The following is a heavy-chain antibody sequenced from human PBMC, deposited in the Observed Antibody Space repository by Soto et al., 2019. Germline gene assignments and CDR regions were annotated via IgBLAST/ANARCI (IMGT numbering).Heavy chain of an antibody. J-gene: IGHJ6*02. CDR2: ISSSGSTI. CDR3: ATPGAQTWYGMDV. CDR1: GFTFSYYY. V-gene: IGHV3-11*01. Sequence: GGSLRLSCAASGFTFSYYYMSWIRQSPGKGLEWVSYISSSGSTIYYADSVKGRFTISRDNAKNSLYLQMNSLRAEDTAVYYCATPGAQTWYGMDVWGQGTTVTVSS. D-gene: IGHD3-10*01.